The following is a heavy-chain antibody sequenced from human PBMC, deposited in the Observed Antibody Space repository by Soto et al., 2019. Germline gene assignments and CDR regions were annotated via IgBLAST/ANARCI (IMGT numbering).Heavy chain of an antibody. Sequence: QLQLQESGPGLVKPSETLSLTCTVSGGSISSSSYYWGWIRQPPGKGLGWIGSIYYSGSTYYNPSLKSRVTISVDTSKNQFSLKLSSVTAADTAVYYCARSIAARAGGLVSYWGQGTLVTVSS. CDR3: ARSIAARAGGLVSY. D-gene: IGHD6-6*01. CDR1: GGSISSSSYY. V-gene: IGHV4-39*01. J-gene: IGHJ4*02. CDR2: IYYSGST.